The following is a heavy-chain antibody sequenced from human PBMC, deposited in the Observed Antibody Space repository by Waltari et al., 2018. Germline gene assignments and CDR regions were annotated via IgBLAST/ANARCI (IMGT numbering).Heavy chain of an antibody. CDR1: GFTVSSNY. D-gene: IGHD3-22*01. CDR2: IYSGGST. CDR3: ARFDSSGYSSFDY. Sequence: EVQLVESGGGLIQPGGSLRLSCAASGFTVSSNYMSWVRQAPGKGLEWVSVIYSGGSTYYADSVKGRFTISRDNSKNTLYLQMNSLRAEDTAVYYCARFDSSGYSSFDYWGQGTLVTVSS. J-gene: IGHJ4*02. V-gene: IGHV3-53*01.